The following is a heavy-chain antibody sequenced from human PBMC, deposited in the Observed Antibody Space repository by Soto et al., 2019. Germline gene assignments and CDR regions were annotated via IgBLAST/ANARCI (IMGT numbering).Heavy chain of an antibody. Sequence: LSLTCTVSGGSISSSSYYWGWIRQPPGKGLEWIGSIYYSGSTYYNPSLKSRVTISVDTSKNQFSLKLSSVTAADTAVYYCASDPSMQDAFDIWGQGTMVTVSS. J-gene: IGHJ3*02. CDR3: ASDPSMQDAFDI. CDR1: GGSISSSSYY. CDR2: IYYSGST. V-gene: IGHV4-39*01.